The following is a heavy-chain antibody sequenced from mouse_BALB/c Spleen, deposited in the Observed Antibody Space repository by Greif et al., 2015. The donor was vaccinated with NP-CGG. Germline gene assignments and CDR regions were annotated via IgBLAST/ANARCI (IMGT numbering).Heavy chain of an antibody. J-gene: IGHJ1*01. CDR2: IDTSDSYT. CDR1: GYTFTDYW. Sequence: QVQLKQSGAELVMPGASVKMSCKASGYTFTDYWMHWVKQRPGQGLEWIGAIDTSDSYTSYNQKFKGKATLTVDESSSTAYMQLSSLTSEDSAVYYCARGTMITTHFDVWGAGTTVTVSS. CDR3: ARGTMITTHFDV. V-gene: IGHV1-69*01. D-gene: IGHD2-4*01.